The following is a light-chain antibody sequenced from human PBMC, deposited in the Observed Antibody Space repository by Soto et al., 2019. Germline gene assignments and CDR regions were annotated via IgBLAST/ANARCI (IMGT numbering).Light chain of an antibody. CDR3: SSYTSSSTLV. Sequence: QSALTQPASVSGSPGQSITISFTGTSSDVGGYNYVSWYQQHPGKAPKLMNYDVSNRPSGVSNRFSGSKSGNTASLTISGLQAEDEADYYCSSYTSSSTLVFGTGTKVTVL. J-gene: IGLJ1*01. CDR1: SSDVGGYNY. V-gene: IGLV2-14*01. CDR2: DVS.